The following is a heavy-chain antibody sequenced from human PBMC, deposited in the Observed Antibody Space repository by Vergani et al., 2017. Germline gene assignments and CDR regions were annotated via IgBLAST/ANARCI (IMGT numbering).Heavy chain of an antibody. J-gene: IGHJ6*02. CDR1: GGPFHTYY. CDR2: IYSTGST. Sequence: QVQLEESGPGLVKPSETLSLTCTVSGGPFHTYYWGRIRQSPGKGLEWIGYIYSTGSTNYNPSLNSRVTMSVDTSKNQFSLKLRSVTAADTAVYFCARVMYRDEASTGYRLEGMDIWGQGTTVTISS. D-gene: IGHD3-9*01. CDR3: ARVMYRDEASTGYRLEGMDI. V-gene: IGHV4-59*13.